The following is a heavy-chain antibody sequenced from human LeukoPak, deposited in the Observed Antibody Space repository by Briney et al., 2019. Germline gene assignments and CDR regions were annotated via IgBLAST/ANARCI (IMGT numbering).Heavy chain of an antibody. J-gene: IGHJ4*02. CDR2: INPNSGGT. V-gene: IGHV1-2*02. CDR1: GYTFTGYY. Sequence: VSVKVSCKASGYTFTGYYMRWVRQAPGQGLEWMGWINPNSGGTNYAQKFQGRVTMTRDTSISTAYMELSRLRSDDTAVYYCASGYSYGYQFDYWGQGTLVTVSS. D-gene: IGHD5-18*01. CDR3: ASGYSYGYQFDY.